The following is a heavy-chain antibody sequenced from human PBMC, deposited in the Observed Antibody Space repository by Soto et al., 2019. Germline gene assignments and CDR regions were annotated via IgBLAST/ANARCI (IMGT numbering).Heavy chain of an antibody. D-gene: IGHD3-16*02. Sequence: QVQLVQSGVEVQKPGASVKVSCKASGYTFSSYVINWLRQAPGQGLEWMGWISPYNGNTNYGQNLQGRVTMTTDTSTSMVDMELRGLRSDDTAGSYCAREGGVWGSFRYFDYWGQGTLVTVSP. CDR3: AREGGVWGSFRYFDY. CDR1: GYTFSSYV. J-gene: IGHJ4*02. CDR2: ISPYNGNT. V-gene: IGHV1-18*04.